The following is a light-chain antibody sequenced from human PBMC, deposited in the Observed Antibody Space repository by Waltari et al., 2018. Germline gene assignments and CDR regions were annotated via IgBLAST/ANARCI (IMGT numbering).Light chain of an antibody. V-gene: IGKV3-11*01. Sequence: VLTQSPATLSLSPGERATLSCRASQAVVTYLAWYQQGPGQAPRLLIYDASTRATGIPARFSGSGSGTDFTLTIDSLDPEDSAVYFCQQRSNWPPTFGQGTRLEIK. CDR1: QAVVTY. J-gene: IGKJ5*01. CDR3: QQRSNWPPT. CDR2: DAS.